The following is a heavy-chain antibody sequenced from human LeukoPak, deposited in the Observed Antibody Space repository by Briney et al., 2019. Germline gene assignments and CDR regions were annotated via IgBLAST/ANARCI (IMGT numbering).Heavy chain of an antibody. V-gene: IGHV5-51*01. CDR1: GYSFTSYW. CDR2: IYPGDSDT. CDR3: ATGGYCSSTSCFNWFDP. D-gene: IGHD2-2*01. Sequence: GESLKISCKGSGYSFTSYWIGWARQMPGKGLEWMGIIYPGDSDTRHSPSFQGQVTISADKSISTAYLQWSSLKASDTAMYYCATGGYCSSTSCFNWFDPWGQGTLVTVSS. J-gene: IGHJ5*02.